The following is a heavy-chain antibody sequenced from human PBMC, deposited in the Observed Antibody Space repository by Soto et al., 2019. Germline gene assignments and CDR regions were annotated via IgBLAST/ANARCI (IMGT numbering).Heavy chain of an antibody. CDR3: ARTPSGYDSSDD. D-gene: IGHD5-12*01. Sequence: PSETLSLTCTVSGASVSSGSYYWSWIRQPPGKGLEWIGYIYYSGSTNYNPSLKSRVTISVDTSKNQFSLKVSSVTAADTAMYYCARTPSGYDSSDDWGQGTLVTVSS. J-gene: IGHJ4*02. V-gene: IGHV4-61*01. CDR2: IYYSGST. CDR1: GASVSSGSYY.